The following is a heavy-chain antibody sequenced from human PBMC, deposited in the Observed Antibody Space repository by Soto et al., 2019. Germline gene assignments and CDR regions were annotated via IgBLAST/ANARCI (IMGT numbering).Heavy chain of an antibody. CDR1: GYTCTIYG. CDR2: ISAYNGNT. Sequence: ASVKVSCKASGYTCTIYGISWVLQAPGQGLEWMGWISAYNGNTNYAQKLQGRVTMTTDTSTSTAYMELRSLRSDDTAVYYCAREGNDFWSYGMDVWGQGTTVTVSS. D-gene: IGHD3-3*01. J-gene: IGHJ6*02. V-gene: IGHV1-18*01. CDR3: AREGNDFWSYGMDV.